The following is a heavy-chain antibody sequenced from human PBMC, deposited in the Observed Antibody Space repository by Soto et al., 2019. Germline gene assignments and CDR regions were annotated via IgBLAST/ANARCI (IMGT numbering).Heavy chain of an antibody. D-gene: IGHD6-6*01. V-gene: IGHV4-30-2*01. CDR3: ARVRLSSSSVFDY. Sequence: SETLSLTCAVSGGSISSGGYSWSWIRQPPGKGLEWIGYIYHSGSTYYNPSLKSRVTISVDKSKNQFSLKLSSVTAADTAVYYCARVRLSSSSVFDYWGQGTLVTVSS. CDR2: IYHSGST. CDR1: GGSISSGGYS. J-gene: IGHJ4*02.